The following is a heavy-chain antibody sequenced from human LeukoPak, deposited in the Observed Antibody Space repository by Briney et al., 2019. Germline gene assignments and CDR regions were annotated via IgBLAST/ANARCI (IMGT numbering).Heavy chain of an antibody. CDR3: ARVDYGDYGFDY. D-gene: IGHD4-17*01. CDR2: IYSGGST. CDR1: GFTVSSNY. V-gene: IGHV3-66*01. J-gene: IGHJ4*02. Sequence: GGSLRLSCAASGFTVSSNYMSWVRQAPGKGLEWVSAIYSGGSTYYADSVKGRFTISRDNSKSTLYLQMNSLRAEDTAVYYCARVDYGDYGFDYWGQGTLVTVSS.